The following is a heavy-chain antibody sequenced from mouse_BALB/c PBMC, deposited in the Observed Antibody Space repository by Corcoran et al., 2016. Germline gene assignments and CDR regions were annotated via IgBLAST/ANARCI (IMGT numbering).Heavy chain of an antibody. CDR2: INPNNGGT. J-gene: IGHJ3*01. CDR3: ARLTETFAY. D-gene: IGHD2-13*01. V-gene: IGHV1-18*01. Sequence: EVLLQQSGPELVKPGASVKIPCKASGYTFTDYNMDWVKQSHGKSLEWIGDINPNNGGTIYNQKFKGKATLTVDKSSSTAYMELRSLTSEDTAVYYCARLTETFAYWGQGTLVTVSA. CDR1: GYTFTDYN.